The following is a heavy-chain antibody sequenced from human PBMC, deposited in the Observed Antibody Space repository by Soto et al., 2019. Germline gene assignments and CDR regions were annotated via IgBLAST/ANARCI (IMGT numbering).Heavy chain of an antibody. CDR3: AKSGWLAAPFDY. Sequence: PGGALRFSCASSGFTFSSYAMNWVRQAPGKGLEWVSAISGSGGSTYYADSVKGRFTISRDNSKNTLYLQMNSLRAEDTAVYYCAKSGWLAAPFDYWGQGTMVTVSS. J-gene: IGHJ4*02. CDR2: ISGSGGST. CDR1: GFTFSSYA. V-gene: IGHV3-23*01. D-gene: IGHD6-19*01.